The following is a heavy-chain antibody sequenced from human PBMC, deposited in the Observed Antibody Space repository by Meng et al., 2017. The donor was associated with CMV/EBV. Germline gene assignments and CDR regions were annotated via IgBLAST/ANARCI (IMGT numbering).Heavy chain of an antibody. Sequence: SETLSLTCAVYGGSFSGYYWSWIRQPPGKGLEWIGEINHSGSTNYNPSLKSRVTISVDTSKNQFSLKLSSVTAADTAAYYCARALRFLEWLPDYWGQGTLVTVSS. CDR2: INHSGST. D-gene: IGHD3-3*01. CDR3: ARALRFLEWLPDY. V-gene: IGHV4-34*01. J-gene: IGHJ4*02. CDR1: GGSFSGYY.